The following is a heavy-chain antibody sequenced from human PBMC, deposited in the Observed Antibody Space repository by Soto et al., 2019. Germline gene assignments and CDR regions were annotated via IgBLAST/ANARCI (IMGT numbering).Heavy chain of an antibody. J-gene: IGHJ6*02. Sequence: PSETLSLTCTVSGGSISSYYWSWIRQPAGKGLEWIGRIYTSGSTNYNPSLKSRVTMSVDTSKNQFSLKLSSVTAADTAVYYCAGFGEFNYYYGMDVWGQGTTVTVSS. V-gene: IGHV4-4*07. D-gene: IGHD3-10*01. CDR3: AGFGEFNYYYGMDV. CDR2: IYTSGST. CDR1: GGSISSYY.